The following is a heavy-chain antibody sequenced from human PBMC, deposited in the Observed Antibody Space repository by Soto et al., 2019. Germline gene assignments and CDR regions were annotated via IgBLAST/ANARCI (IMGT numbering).Heavy chain of an antibody. CDR1: GFTFSSYA. D-gene: IGHD2-21*02. CDR3: ARAGGRDYSFDS. V-gene: IGHV3-30*04. J-gene: IGHJ4*01. CDR2: ISYDGSNK. Sequence: GGSLRLSCAASGFTFSSYAMHWVRQAPGKGLEWVAVISYDGSNKYYADSVKGRFTISRDNSKNTLYLQMNSLRAEDTAVYYCARAGGRDYSFDSWGHGTLVTVSS.